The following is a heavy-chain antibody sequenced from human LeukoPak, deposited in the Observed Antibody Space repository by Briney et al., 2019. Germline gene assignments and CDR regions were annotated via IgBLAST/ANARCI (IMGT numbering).Heavy chain of an antibody. Sequence: GASVKVSCKASGYTFTDYYIHWVRQAPGQGLEWMGWINPNSGGTNYAQKFQGRVTMTRDTSISTAYMELSRLRSDDTAVYYCASEWLYGDYGTFNCWGQGTLVTVSS. V-gene: IGHV1-2*02. D-gene: IGHD4-17*01. CDR3: ASEWLYGDYGTFNC. CDR1: GYTFTDYY. CDR2: INPNSGGT. J-gene: IGHJ4*02.